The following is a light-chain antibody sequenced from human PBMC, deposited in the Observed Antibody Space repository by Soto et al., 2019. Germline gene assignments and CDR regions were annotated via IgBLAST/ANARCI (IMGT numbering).Light chain of an antibody. J-gene: IGLJ2*01. CDR1: SSDVGSYNR. Sequence: QSALTQPPSVSGSPGQSVTISCTGTSSDVGSYNRVSWYQQPPGTAPKLMIYEVRTRPSGVPDRFSGSKSGNTASLTISGLQAEDEADYYCSSYTSSSTVVFGGGTKLTVL. V-gene: IGLV2-18*02. CDR2: EVR. CDR3: SSYTSSSTVV.